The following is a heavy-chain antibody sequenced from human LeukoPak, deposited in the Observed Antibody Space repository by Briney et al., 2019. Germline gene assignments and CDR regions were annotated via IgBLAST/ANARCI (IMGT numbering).Heavy chain of an antibody. J-gene: IGHJ4*02. D-gene: IGHD3-10*01. V-gene: IGHV4-34*01. CDR2: INHSGST. Sequence: PSETLSLTCAVYGGSFSGYYWSWIRQPPGKGLEWIGEINHSGSTNYNPSLKSRVTISVDTYKSQFSLKLSSVTAADTAVYYCARGSALLWYTNFDYWGQGTLVTVSS. CDR1: GGSFSGYY. CDR3: ARGSALLWYTNFDY.